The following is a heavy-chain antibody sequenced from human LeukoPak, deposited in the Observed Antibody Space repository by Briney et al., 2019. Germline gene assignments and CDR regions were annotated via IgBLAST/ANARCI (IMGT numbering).Heavy chain of an antibody. CDR2: IDKKDNLYAT. CDR1: GFTFSGSA. CDR3: TRDRGTYNWFDP. D-gene: IGHD2-15*01. V-gene: IGHV3-73*01. Sequence: GGSLRLSCAASGFTFSGSAVHWVRQSSGKGLEWVGHIDKKDNLYATAYAESVKGRFTISRDDSKDTAFLHMDSLKSEDTALYYCTRDRGTYNWFDPWGQGTLVTVSS. J-gene: IGHJ5*02.